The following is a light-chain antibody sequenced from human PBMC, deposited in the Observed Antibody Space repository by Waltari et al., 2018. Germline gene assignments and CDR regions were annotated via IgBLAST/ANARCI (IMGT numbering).Light chain of an antibody. CDR1: QGISSY. CDR3: QQSYSTPLT. CDR2: AAS. J-gene: IGKJ4*01. V-gene: IGKV1-8*01. Sequence: AIRITQSPSSLSASTGDIVTITCRASQGISSYLAWYQQKPGKAPKLLIYAASNLESGVPSRFSGSGSGTDFTLSISSLQPEDFATYYCQQSYSTPLTFGGGTNVEI.